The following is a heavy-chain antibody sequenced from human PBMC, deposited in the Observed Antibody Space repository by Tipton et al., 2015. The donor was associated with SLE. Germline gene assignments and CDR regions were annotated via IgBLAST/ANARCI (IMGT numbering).Heavy chain of an antibody. D-gene: IGHD3-10*01. CDR3: AASITMVRGAPPYFDY. CDR1: GGSISSSSYY. V-gene: IGHV4-39*01. Sequence: TLSLTCTVSGGSISSSSYYWGWTRQPPGKGLEWIGSIYYSGSTYYNPSLKSRVTISVDTSKNQFSLKLSSVTAADTAVYYCAASITMVRGAPPYFDYWGQGTLVTVSS. CDR2: IYYSGST. J-gene: IGHJ4*02.